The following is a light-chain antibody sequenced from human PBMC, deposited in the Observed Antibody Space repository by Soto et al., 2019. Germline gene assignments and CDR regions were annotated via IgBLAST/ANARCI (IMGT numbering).Light chain of an antibody. V-gene: IGKV3-20*01. J-gene: IGKJ1*01. Sequence: EIVLTQSPGTLSLSPGDRATLSCRASQSLSVSYIAWYQQKPGHAPRLLIYSTSTRVAVITDRFTSRASRALITLTISRLAAEYFAVYYCHQFGDSPQTFGQGTTVEVK. CDR3: HQFGDSPQT. CDR1: QSLSVSY. CDR2: STS.